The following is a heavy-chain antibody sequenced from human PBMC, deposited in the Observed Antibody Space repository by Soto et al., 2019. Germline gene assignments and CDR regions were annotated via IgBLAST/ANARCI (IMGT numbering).Heavy chain of an antibody. CDR2: ISYDGSNK. CDR1: GFTFSSYA. CDR3: ASKDGPDLYYFDY. D-gene: IGHD2-15*01. V-gene: IGHV3-30-3*01. J-gene: IGHJ4*02. Sequence: GGSLRLSCAASGFTFSSYAMHWVRQAPGKGLEWVAVISYDGSNKYYADSVKGRFTISRDNSKNTLYLQMNSLRAEDTAVYYCASKDGPDLYYFDYWGQGTLVTVSS.